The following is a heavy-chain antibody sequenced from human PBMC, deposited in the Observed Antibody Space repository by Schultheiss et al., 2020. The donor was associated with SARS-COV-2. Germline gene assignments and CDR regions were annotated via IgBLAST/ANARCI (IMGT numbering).Heavy chain of an antibody. CDR3: ARGNDFVYFFDS. D-gene: IGHD3-3*01. CDR1: GVSISSYC. J-gene: IGHJ4*02. V-gene: IGHV4-59*08. Sequence: SETLSLTCTVSGVSISSYCWNWIRQSPGKGLEWIGFIHDSGITNYNPSLKSRVTISLDTSKNQFSLKLSSVTAADTAIYYCARGNDFVYFFDSWGQGTLVTVSS. CDR2: IHDSGIT.